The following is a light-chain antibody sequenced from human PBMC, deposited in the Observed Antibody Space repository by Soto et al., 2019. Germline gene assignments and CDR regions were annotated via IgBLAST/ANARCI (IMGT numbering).Light chain of an antibody. CDR2: GAS. Sequence: EIVLTQSPGALSLSPGERATLSCRASQTVSDNSLARYKQKPGQAPRLLIYGASTRATGIPDRFRGSGSGTDFTLTISRLEPEDFAVYYCQQYGGSPRVSFGGGTKVEIK. J-gene: IGKJ4*01. CDR1: QTVSDNS. CDR3: QQYGGSPRVS. V-gene: IGKV3-20*01.